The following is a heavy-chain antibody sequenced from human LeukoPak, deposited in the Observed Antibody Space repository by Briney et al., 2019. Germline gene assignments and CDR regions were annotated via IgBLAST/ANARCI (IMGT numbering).Heavy chain of an antibody. Sequence: PSETLSLTCTVSGGSVSSGSYYWSWIRQPPGKGLEWIGYIYYSGSTNYNPSLKSRVTISVDTSKNQFSLKLSSVTAADTAVYYCARGRTAMVDYWGQGTLVTVSS. V-gene: IGHV4-61*01. CDR3: ARGRTAMVDY. D-gene: IGHD5-18*01. CDR2: IYYSGST. CDR1: GGSVSSGSYY. J-gene: IGHJ4*02.